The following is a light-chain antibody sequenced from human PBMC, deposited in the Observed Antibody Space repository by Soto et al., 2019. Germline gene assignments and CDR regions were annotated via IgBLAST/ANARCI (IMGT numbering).Light chain of an antibody. V-gene: IGKV3-20*01. CDR3: QQFGRSPTT. CDR2: GAS. Sequence: EIVLTQSPGTLSLSPGERATLSFRASQSVSSTYLAWYQQKPGQAPRLLIYGASSRATGIADRFSGSGSGTDFTLTISRLEPEDFAVYYCQQFGRSPTTFGQGTKV. J-gene: IGKJ1*01. CDR1: QSVSSTY.